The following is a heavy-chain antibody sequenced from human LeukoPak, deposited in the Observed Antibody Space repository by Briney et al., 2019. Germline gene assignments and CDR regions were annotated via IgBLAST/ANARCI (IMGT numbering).Heavy chain of an antibody. D-gene: IGHD4-23*01. CDR1: GGSISSGGYY. J-gene: IGHJ4*02. CDR3: ARTIRTTVVTLYYFDY. V-gene: IGHV4-31*03. Sequence: SETLSLTCTVSGGSISSGGYYWSWIRQHPGKGLEWIGYIYYSGSTYYNPSLKSRVTISVDTSKNQFSLKLSSVTAADTAVYYCARTIRTTVVTLYYFDYWGQGTLVTVSS. CDR2: IYYSGST.